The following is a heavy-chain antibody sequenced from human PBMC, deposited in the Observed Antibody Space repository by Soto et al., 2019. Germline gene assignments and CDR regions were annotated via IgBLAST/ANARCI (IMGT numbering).Heavy chain of an antibody. CDR3: AKIQLDYYYGMDV. D-gene: IGHD6-13*01. Sequence: AGGSLRLSCAASGFTFSSYGMHWVRQAPGKGLEWVAVISYDGSNKYYADSVKGRFTISRDNSKNTLYLQMNSLRAEDTAVYYCAKIQLDYYYGMDVWGQGTTVTVSS. CDR1: GFTFSSYG. CDR2: ISYDGSNK. J-gene: IGHJ6*02. V-gene: IGHV3-30*18.